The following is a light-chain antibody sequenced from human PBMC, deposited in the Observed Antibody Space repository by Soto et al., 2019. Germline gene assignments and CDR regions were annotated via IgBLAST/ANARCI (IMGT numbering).Light chain of an antibody. CDR1: SSDVGGYNH. V-gene: IGLV2-8*01. CDR3: SSYAGNTNVV. J-gene: IGLJ2*01. CDR2: GVN. Sequence: QSALTQPPSASGSPGQSVTISCTGTSSDVGGYNHVSWYQQHPGKAPRLMIYGVNKRPSGVPDRFSGSKSGITASLTVSGLQAEDEADYYCSSYAGNTNVVFGGGTKLTVL.